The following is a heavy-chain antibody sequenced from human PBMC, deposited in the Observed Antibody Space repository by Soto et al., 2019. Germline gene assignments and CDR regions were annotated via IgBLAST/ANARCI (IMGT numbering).Heavy chain of an antibody. D-gene: IGHD3-16*01. V-gene: IGHV1-69*12. CDR1: GGTFSSYS. Sequence: QVQLVQSGPEVTKPGSSVKVSCKTSGGTFSSYSLNWVRQAPGQGLEWMGVITPMYDTKNYAQRFRGRVTFTADESKSTVYMELTRATSDDTAMYFCARGGTLKPFDPWGHGTLVPVSS. CDR2: ITPMYDTK. J-gene: IGHJ5*02. CDR3: ARGGTLKPFDP.